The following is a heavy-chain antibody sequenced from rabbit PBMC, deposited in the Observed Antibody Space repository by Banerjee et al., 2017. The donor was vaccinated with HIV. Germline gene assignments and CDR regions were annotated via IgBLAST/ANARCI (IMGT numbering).Heavy chain of an antibody. D-gene: IGHD1-1*01. CDR2: IYAGSSGNT. CDR3: ARGNGVSSDDYRSYYFNL. V-gene: IGHV1S40*01. J-gene: IGHJ4*01. Sequence: QSLEESGGDLVKPEGSLTLTCTASGFSFSSSYYMCWVRQAPGKGLEWIACIYAGSSGNTYYASWAKGRFTISKTSSTTVTLQMTSLTAADTATYFCARGNGVSSDDYRSYYFNLWGPGTLVTVS. CDR1: GFSFSSSYY.